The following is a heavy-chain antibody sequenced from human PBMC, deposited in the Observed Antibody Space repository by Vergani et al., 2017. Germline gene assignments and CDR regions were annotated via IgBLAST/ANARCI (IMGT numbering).Heavy chain of an antibody. CDR1: GGSISSYY. D-gene: IGHD2-15*01. CDR3: ARNWGYCSGGSCNTHPHDAVDI. J-gene: IGHJ3*02. V-gene: IGHV4-4*07. CDR2: IYTSGST. Sequence: QVQLQESGPGLVKPSETLSLPCTVSGGSISSYYWSWIRQPAGKGLEWIGRIYTSGSTNDNPSLKSRVTMAVDTSKNQFSLKLSSVTAADTAVYYCARNWGYCSGGSCNTHPHDAVDIWGQGTMVTVSS.